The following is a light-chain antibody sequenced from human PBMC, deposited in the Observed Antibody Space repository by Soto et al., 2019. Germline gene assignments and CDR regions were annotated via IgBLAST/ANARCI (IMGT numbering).Light chain of an antibody. CDR1: SSDVGSYNL. CDR2: EVS. CDR3: CSYAGTTYV. V-gene: IGLV2-23*02. Sequence: QSALTQPASVSGSPGQSIHISCTGTSSDVGSYNLVSWYQQHPGKAPKLMIYEVSTRPSGVSNRFSGSKSGNTASLTISGLQAEDEADYYCCSYAGTTYVFGTGTKLTVL. J-gene: IGLJ1*01.